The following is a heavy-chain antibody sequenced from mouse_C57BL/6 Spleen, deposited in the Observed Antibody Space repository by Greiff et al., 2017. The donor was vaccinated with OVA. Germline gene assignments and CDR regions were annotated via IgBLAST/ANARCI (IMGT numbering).Heavy chain of an antibody. J-gene: IGHJ2*01. CDR2: IYPSDSET. CDR3: ARGSSYLFDY. V-gene: IGHV1-61*01. D-gene: IGHD1-1*01. Sequence: VQLQQPGAELVRPGSSVKLSCKASGYTFTSYWMDWVKQRPGQGLEWIGNIYPSDSETHYNQKFKDKATLTVDKSSSTAYMQLSSLTSEDSAVYYCARGSSYLFDYWGQGTTLTVSS. CDR1: GYTFTSYW.